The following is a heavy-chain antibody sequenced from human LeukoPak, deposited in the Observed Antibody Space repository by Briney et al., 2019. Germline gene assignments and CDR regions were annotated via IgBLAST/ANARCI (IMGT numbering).Heavy chain of an antibody. V-gene: IGHV3-49*04. CDR2: IRSKAYGGTT. CDR1: GFTFGDYA. D-gene: IGHD1-26*01. CDR3: ARISGSYVFDY. Sequence: GRSLRLSCTASGFTFGDYAMSWVRQAPGKGLEWVGFIRSKAYGGTTEYAASVKGRFTISRDDSKSIAYLQINSLRAEDTAVYYCARISGSYVFDYWGQGTLVTVSS. J-gene: IGHJ4*02.